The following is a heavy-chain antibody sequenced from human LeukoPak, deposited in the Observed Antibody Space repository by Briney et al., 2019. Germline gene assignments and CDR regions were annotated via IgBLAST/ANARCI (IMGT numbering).Heavy chain of an antibody. CDR2: ISGSGGST. J-gene: IGHJ4*02. D-gene: IGHD3-3*01. CDR1: GLTFSTCA. CDR3: AKDQGGVTIFGVVIIPYYFDY. V-gene: IGHV3-23*01. Sequence: GGSLRLSCAASGLTFSTCAMSWVRQAPGKGLEWVSAISGSGGSTYYADSVKGRFTISRDNSKNTLYLQVNSLRAEDTAVYYCAKDQGGVTIFGVVIIPYYFDYWGQGTLVTVSS.